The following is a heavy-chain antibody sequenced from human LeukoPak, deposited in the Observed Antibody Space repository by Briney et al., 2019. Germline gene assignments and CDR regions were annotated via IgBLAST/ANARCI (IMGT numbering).Heavy chain of an antibody. CDR3: TREGAHDAFDI. D-gene: IGHD4/OR15-4a*01. CDR2: IGTAGDT. CDR1: GFTFSTYD. V-gene: IGHV3-13*04. Sequence: GGSLRLSCAASGFTFSTYDMHWVRQAPGKGLEWVSTIGTAGDTYYLDPVKGRFTISRQNAKNSLYLQMNSLRAGDTAVYYCTREGAHDAFDIWGQGTMVSVSS. J-gene: IGHJ3*02.